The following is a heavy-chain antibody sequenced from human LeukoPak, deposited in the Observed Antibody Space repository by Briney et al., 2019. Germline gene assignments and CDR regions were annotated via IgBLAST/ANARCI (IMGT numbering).Heavy chain of an antibody. CDR1: GFTFSSYA. V-gene: IGHV3-23*01. CDR2: ISGSGGST. CDR3: ARHYYGSGSYLI. J-gene: IGHJ3*01. Sequence: GGSLRLSCAASGFTFSSYAMSWVRQAPGKGLEWVSAISGSGGSTYYADSVKGRFTISRDNSKNTLYLQMNSLRAEDTAVYYCARHYYGSGSYLIWGQGTMVTVSS. D-gene: IGHD3-10*01.